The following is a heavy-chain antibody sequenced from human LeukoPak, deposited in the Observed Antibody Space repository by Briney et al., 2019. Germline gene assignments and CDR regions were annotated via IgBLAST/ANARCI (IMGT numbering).Heavy chain of an antibody. CDR2: ISAYNGNT. CDR1: GYTFTSYG. V-gene: IGHV1-18*01. CDR3: ARVEWELPDLNDY. D-gene: IGHD1-26*01. J-gene: IGHJ4*02. Sequence: GAXXKVSCKASGYTFTSYGISWVRQAPGQGLEWMGWISAYNGNTNYAQKLQGRVTMTTDRSTSTDYMEERSLRSDDTAVYYCARVEWELPDLNDYWGQGTLVTVSS.